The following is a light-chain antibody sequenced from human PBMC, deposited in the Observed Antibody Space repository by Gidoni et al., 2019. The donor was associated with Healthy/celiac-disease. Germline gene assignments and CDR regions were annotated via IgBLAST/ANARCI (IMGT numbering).Light chain of an antibody. V-gene: IGLV1-47*01. CDR2: RNN. CDR3: AAWDDSLSGPDWV. J-gene: IGLJ3*02. CDR1: SSNIGSNY. Sequence: QSVLTQPPSASGTPGQRVPISCSGISSNIGSNYVYWYHQLLGTAPKLLIYRNNQRPSGVPDRFSGSNSGTSASLAISGLRSEDEADYYCAAWDDSLSGPDWVFGGGTKLTVL.